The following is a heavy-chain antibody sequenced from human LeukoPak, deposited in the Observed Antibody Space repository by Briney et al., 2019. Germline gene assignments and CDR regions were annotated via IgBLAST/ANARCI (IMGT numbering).Heavy chain of an antibody. CDR1: GFTFSSYA. V-gene: IGHV3-23*01. CDR2: ISGSGGST. Sequence: GGSLRLSCAASGFTFSSYAMSWVRQAPGKGLGWVSAISGSGGSTYYADSVKGRFTISRDNSKNTLYLQMNSLRAEDTAVYYCAKWIKDYYDSSGYFSMDVWGKGTTVTVSS. J-gene: IGHJ6*04. D-gene: IGHD3-22*01. CDR3: AKWIKDYYDSSGYFSMDV.